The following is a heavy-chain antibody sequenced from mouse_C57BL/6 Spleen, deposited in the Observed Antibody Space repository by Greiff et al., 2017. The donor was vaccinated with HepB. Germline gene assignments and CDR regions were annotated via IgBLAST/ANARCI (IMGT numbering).Heavy chain of an antibody. V-gene: IGHV1-69*01. CDR1: GYTFTSYW. D-gene: IGHD1-1*01. J-gene: IGHJ2*01. CDR3: ARAYYGSSFDY. CDR2: IDPSDSYT. Sequence: QVQLQQPGAELVMPGASVKLSCKASGYTFTSYWMHWVKQRPGQGLEWIGEIDPSDSYTNYNQKFKGKSTLTVDKSSSTAYMQLSSLTSEDSAVCYCARAYYGSSFDYWGQGTTLTVSS.